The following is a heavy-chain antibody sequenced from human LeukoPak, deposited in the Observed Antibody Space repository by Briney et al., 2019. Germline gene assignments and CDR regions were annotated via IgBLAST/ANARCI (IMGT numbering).Heavy chain of an antibody. D-gene: IGHD3-10*01. V-gene: IGHV3-23*01. Sequence: AGGSPRLSCAASGFTLSSYAMSWVRQAPGKGLEWVSAISGSGGSTYYADSVKGRFTISRDNSKNTLYLQMNSLRAEDTAVYYCALLWFGELLPDYWGQGTLVTVSS. CDR3: ALLWFGELLPDY. CDR2: ISGSGGST. J-gene: IGHJ4*02. CDR1: GFTLSSYA.